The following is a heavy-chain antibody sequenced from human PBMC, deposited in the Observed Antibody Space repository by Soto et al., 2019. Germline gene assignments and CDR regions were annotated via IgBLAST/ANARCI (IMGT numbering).Heavy chain of an antibody. CDR3: ARHGTIFGVANFAY. V-gene: IGHV4-39*01. J-gene: IGHJ4*02. Sequence: QLQLQESGPGLVKPSETLSLTCTVSGGSISSSSYYWGWIRQPPGKGLEWIGSIYDSGSTYYNPSIKSRVTLSVDTAKTQFSLKLSSVTAADTAVYYCARHGTIFGVANFAYWGQGTLVTVSS. D-gene: IGHD3-3*01. CDR1: GGSISSSSYY. CDR2: IYDSGST.